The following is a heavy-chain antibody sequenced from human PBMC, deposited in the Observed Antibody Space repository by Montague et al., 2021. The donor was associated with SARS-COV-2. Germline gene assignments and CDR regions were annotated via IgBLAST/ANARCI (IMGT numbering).Heavy chain of an antibody. D-gene: IGHD3-10*01. CDR2: INHSANT. CDR3: ASGIYPSGSYYNRYYYGLNI. CDR1: GGSLSGYY. V-gene: IGHV4-34*01. Sequence: SETRSLTSAVYGGSLSGYYWSWIRQPPEKGLEWIGEINHSANTKYNPSLKSPVTISIDTSKNQFSLKMTSVTAADTATYYCASGIYPSGSYYNRYYYGLNIWGPGTTVIVSS. J-gene: IGHJ6*02.